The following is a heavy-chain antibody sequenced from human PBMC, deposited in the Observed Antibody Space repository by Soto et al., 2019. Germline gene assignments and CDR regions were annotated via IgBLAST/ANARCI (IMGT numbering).Heavy chain of an antibody. CDR2: ISWDGGST. CDR1: GFTFDDYT. V-gene: IGHV3-43*01. Sequence: GSLRLSCAASGFTFDDYTMHWVRQAPGKGLEWVSLISWDGGSTYYADSVKGRFTISRDNSKNSLYLQMNSLRTEDTALYYCAKDIGTNSARPAEYFQHWGQGTLVTVSS. CDR3: AKDIGTNSARPAEYFQH. D-gene: IGHD6-6*01. J-gene: IGHJ1*01.